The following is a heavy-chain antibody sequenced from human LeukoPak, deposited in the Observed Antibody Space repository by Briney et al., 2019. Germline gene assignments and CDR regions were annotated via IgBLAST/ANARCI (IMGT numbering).Heavy chain of an antibody. V-gene: IGHV3-30*02. D-gene: IGHD2-2*01. CDR1: GFTFSSYG. J-gene: IGHJ4*02. Sequence: PGGSLRLSCAASGFTFSSYGMHWVRQAPSKGLEWVAFIRYDGSNKYYADSVKGRFTISRDNSKNTLYLQMNSLRAEDTAVYYCANILGYCSSTSCPAGVTFDYWGQGTLVTVSS. CDR3: ANILGYCSSTSCPAGVTFDY. CDR2: IRYDGSNK.